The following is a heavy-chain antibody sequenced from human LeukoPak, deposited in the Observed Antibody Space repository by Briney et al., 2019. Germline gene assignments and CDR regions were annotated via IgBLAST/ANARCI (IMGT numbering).Heavy chain of an antibody. CDR3: VNSHLQYTLLGVSLDF. J-gene: IGHJ4*02. CDR1: GFTFSSYA. Sequence: GGSLRLSCSASGFTFSSYAMHWVRQAPGKGLEYVAAIRNSGGTTYYADAVKGRFTISRDNSKNTLYLQMSSLRADDTAVYYCVNSHLQYTLLGVSLDFWGQGTLVTVSS. V-gene: IGHV3-64D*09. CDR2: IRNSGGTT. D-gene: IGHD3-3*01.